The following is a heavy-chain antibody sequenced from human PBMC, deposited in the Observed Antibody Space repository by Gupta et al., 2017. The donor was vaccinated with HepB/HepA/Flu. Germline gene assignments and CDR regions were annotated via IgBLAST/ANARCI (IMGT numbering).Heavy chain of an antibody. CDR2: IYYSGST. V-gene: IGHV4-59*08. Sequence: QVQLQESGPGLVKPSETLSLTCTVSGGSISSYYWSWIRQPPGKGLEWIGYIYYSGSTNYNPSLKSRVTISVDTSKNQFSLKLSSVTAAETAVYYCARQSVAAAGTSFDYWGQGTMVTVSS. D-gene: IGHD6-13*01. CDR3: ARQSVAAAGTSFDY. J-gene: IGHJ4*02. CDR1: GGSISSYY.